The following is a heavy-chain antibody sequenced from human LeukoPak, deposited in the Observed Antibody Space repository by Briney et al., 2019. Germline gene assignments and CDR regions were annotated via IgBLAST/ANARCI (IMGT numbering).Heavy chain of an antibody. D-gene: IGHD2-2*01. CDR3: ARGGYCSSTSCSNWFDP. V-gene: IGHV1-2*04. CDR1: GYTFTGYY. J-gene: IGHJ5*02. Sequence: GASVKVSCKASGYTFTGYYMHWVRQAPGQGLEWMGWINPNSGGTNYAQKFQGWVTMTRDTSISTAYMELSRLRSDDTAVYYCARGGYCSSTSCSNWFDPWGQGTLVTVSS. CDR2: INPNSGGT.